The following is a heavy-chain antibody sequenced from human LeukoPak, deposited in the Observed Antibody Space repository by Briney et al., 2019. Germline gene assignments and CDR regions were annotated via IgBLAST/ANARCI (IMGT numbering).Heavy chain of an antibody. CDR3: AKGPALLVYFDY. CDR1: GFTFPTYA. J-gene: IGHJ4*02. V-gene: IGHV3-23*01. Sequence: GGSLRLSCAASGFTFPTYAMKWVRQAPGKGLEWVSSIRVSDGATFYADSVKGRFTISRDNSKNTLYLQMNSLRAEDTAVYYCAKGPALLVYFDYWGQGTLVTVSS. D-gene: IGHD2-21*01. CDR2: IRVSDGAT.